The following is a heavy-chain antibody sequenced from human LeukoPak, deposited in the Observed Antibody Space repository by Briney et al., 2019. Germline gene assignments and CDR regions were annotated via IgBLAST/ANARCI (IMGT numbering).Heavy chain of an antibody. CDR2: IKQDGSEK. Sequence: GGSLRLSCAASGFTFSSYWMSWVRQAPGKGLEWVANIKQDGSEKYYVDSVKGRFTISRDNAKNSLYLQMNSLRAEDTAVYYCARGHYYDSSGYTPAGDAFDIWGQGTMVTVSS. D-gene: IGHD3-22*01. V-gene: IGHV3-7*01. J-gene: IGHJ3*02. CDR3: ARGHYYDSSGYTPAGDAFDI. CDR1: GFTFSSYW.